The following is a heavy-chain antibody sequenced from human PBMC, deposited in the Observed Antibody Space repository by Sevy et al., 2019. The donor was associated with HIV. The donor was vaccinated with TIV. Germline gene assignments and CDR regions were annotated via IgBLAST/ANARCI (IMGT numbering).Heavy chain of an antibody. CDR1: GGSVSSGSYC. V-gene: IGHV4-61*01. Sequence: SETLSLTCTVSGGSVSSGSYCWSWIRQPPGKGLEWIGYIYYSGSTNYNPSLKSRVTISVDTSKNQFSLKLSSVTAADTAVYYCARVLWFGELLSQYYYYYGMDVWGQGTTVTVSS. CDR3: ARVLWFGELLSQYYYYYGMDV. CDR2: IYYSGST. D-gene: IGHD3-10*01. J-gene: IGHJ6*02.